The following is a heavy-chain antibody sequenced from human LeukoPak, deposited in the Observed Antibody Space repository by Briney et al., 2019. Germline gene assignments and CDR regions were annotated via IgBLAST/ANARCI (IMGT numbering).Heavy chain of an antibody. CDR1: GGSISSSNYY. CDR2: IYYSGST. Sequence: SETLSLNCTVSGGSISSSNYYWGWIRQPPGKGLEWIGSIYYSGSTYYNPSLKSRVTISVDTSKNQFSLKLSSVTAADTAVYYCARQSQGITMVRGVIYYWGQGTLVTVSS. CDR3: ARQSQGITMVRGVIYY. D-gene: IGHD3-10*01. J-gene: IGHJ4*02. V-gene: IGHV4-39*01.